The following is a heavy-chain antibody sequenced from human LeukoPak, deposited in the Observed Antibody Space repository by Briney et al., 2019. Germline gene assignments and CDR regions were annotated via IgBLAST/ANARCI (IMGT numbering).Heavy chain of an antibody. D-gene: IGHD5-18*01. CDR3: ARDGYSYGYYFDY. J-gene: IGHJ4*02. CDR1: GFAFSSYS. Sequence: PGGSLRLSCAASGFAFSSYSMNWVRQAPGKGLEWVSSISSSSSYIYYADSVKGRFTISRDNAKNSLYLQMNSLRAEDTAVYYCARDGYSYGYYFDYWGQGTLVTVSS. V-gene: IGHV3-21*01. CDR2: ISSSSSYI.